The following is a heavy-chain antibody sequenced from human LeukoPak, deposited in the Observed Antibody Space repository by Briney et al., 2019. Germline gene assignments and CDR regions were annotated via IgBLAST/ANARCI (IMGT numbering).Heavy chain of an antibody. D-gene: IGHD2-2*02. CDR1: GFTFSNAW. V-gene: IGHV3-15*01. CDR2: IKSKTDGGTT. CDR3: TTQIGYCSSTSCYTFAFDI. J-gene: IGHJ3*02. Sequence: GGSLRLSCAASGFTFSNAWMSWVRQAPGKGLEWVGRIKSKTDGGTTDYAAPVEGRFTISRDDSKNTLYLQMNSLKTEDTAVYYCTTQIGYCSSTSCYTFAFDIWGHGTMVTVSS.